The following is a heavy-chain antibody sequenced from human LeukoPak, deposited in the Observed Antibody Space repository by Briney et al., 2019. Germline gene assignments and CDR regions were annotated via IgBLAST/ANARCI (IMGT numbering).Heavy chain of an antibody. J-gene: IGHJ4*02. CDR3: ARGSYDSSGYYSLSFGY. V-gene: IGHV1-8*03. CDR2: MNPNSGNT. Sequence: ASVKVSCKASGYTFTSYDINWVRQATGQGLEWMGWMNPNSGNTGYAQKFQGRVTITRNTSISTAYMELSSLRSEDTAVYYCARGSYDSSGYYSLSFGYWGQGTLVTVSS. CDR1: GYTFTSYD. D-gene: IGHD3-22*01.